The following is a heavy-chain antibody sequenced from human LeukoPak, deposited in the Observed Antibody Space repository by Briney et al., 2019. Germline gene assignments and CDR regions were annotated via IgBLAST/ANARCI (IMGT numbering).Heavy chain of an antibody. D-gene: IGHD1-26*01. Sequence: GGSLRLSCAASGFTFDDYGMSWVRQAPGKGLEWVSGINWNGGSAGYADSVKGRFTISRDNAKNSLYLQMNSLRAEDTALYYCARDSYSGSYSYFDYWGQGTLVTVSS. CDR3: ARDSYSGSYSYFDY. V-gene: IGHV3-20*04. CDR1: GFTFDDYG. CDR2: INWNGGSA. J-gene: IGHJ4*02.